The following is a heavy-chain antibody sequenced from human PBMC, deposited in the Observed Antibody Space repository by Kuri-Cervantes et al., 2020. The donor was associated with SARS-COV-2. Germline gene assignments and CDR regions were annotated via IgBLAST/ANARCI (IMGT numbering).Heavy chain of an antibody. CDR2: IYYSGST. Sequence: SETLSLTCTVSGGSISSSSYYWGWIRQPPGKGLEWIGSIYYSGSTYHNPSLKSRVTISVDTSKNQFSLKLSSVTAADAAVYYCARRPPRDLRPWVDWGQGTLVTVSS. J-gene: IGHJ4*02. CDR1: GGSISSSSYY. V-gene: IGHV4-39*01. CDR3: ARRPPRDLRPWVD. D-gene: IGHD2-15*01.